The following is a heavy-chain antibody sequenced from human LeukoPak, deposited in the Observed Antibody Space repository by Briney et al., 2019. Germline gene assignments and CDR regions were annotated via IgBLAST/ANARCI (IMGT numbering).Heavy chain of an antibody. CDR3: ATQHYGLFDY. D-gene: IGHD4-17*01. Sequence: GGSLRLSCAASGFTFGIYWMSWVRQAPGKGLEWVANIKQDGSEKYYVDSVKGRFIISRDNAKNSLYLQMNSLRAEDTAVYYCATQHYGLFDYWGQGTLVTASS. CDR1: GFTFGIYW. J-gene: IGHJ4*02. V-gene: IGHV3-7*01. CDR2: IKQDGSEK.